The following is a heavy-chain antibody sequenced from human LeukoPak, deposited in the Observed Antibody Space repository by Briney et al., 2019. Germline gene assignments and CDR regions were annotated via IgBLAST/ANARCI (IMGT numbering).Heavy chain of an antibody. CDR2: INPNSGGT. V-gene: IGHV1-2*02. CDR1: GYTFTGYY. D-gene: IGHD3-3*01. CDR3: ATGITIFGVVILDY. J-gene: IGHJ4*02. Sequence: GASVKVSYKASGYTFTGYYMHWVRQAPGQGLEWMGWINPNSGGTNYAQKFQGRVTMTRDTSISTAYMEPSRLRSDDTAVYYCATGITIFGVVILDYWGQGTLVTVSS.